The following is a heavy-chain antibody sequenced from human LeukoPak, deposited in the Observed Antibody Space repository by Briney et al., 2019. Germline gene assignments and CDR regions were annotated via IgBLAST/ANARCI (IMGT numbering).Heavy chain of an antibody. J-gene: IGHJ4*02. D-gene: IGHD3-10*01. CDR3: ARLPVVRGVMNY. Sequence: GGSLRLSCAASGFTFSSYAMHWVRQAPGKGLEWVAVISYDGSNKYYADSVKGRFTISRDNSKNTLYLQMNSLRAEDTAVYYCARLPVVRGVMNYWGQGTLVTVSS. V-gene: IGHV3-30*04. CDR1: GFTFSSYA. CDR2: ISYDGSNK.